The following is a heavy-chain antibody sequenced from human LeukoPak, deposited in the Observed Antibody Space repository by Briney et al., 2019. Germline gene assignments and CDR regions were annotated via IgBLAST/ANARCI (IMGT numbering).Heavy chain of an antibody. V-gene: IGHV1-18*01. D-gene: IGHD3-22*01. J-gene: IGHJ4*02. Sequence: ASVKVSCKASGYTFTSYGISWVRQAPGQGLEWMGWISAYNGNTNYAQKLQGRVTMTTDTSTSTAHMELRSLRSDDTAVYYCARSWLLLSYFDYWGQGTLVTVSS. CDR2: ISAYNGNT. CDR3: ARSWLLLSYFDY. CDR1: GYTFTSYG.